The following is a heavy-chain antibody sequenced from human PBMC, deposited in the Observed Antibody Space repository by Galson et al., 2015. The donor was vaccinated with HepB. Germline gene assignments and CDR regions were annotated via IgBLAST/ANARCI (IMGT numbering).Heavy chain of an antibody. CDR2: ISAYDSDT. Sequence: QSGAEVKDPGASVKVSCKASGYTFNTYGFTWVRQAPGQGLEWLGWISAYDSDTNYSRKIRGRVTMTTETLTSTAYMELRSLTSDDTAMYYCARDSADSSGRNLDHWGQGTLVTVSS. D-gene: IGHD1-14*01. J-gene: IGHJ4*02. CDR1: GYTFNTYG. V-gene: IGHV1-18*01. CDR3: ARDSADSSGRNLDH.